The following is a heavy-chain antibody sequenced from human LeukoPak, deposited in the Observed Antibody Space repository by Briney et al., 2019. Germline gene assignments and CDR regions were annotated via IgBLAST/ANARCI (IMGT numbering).Heavy chain of an antibody. Sequence: PSETLSLTCTVSGGSISSGGYYWSWLRQHPGKGLEWIGYIYYSGSTYYNPSLKSRVTISVDTSKNQFSLKLSSVTAADTAVYYCARIGGSGSYGYYYYYMDVWGKGTTVTVSS. V-gene: IGHV4-31*03. CDR1: GGSISSGGYY. D-gene: IGHD3-10*01. CDR2: IYYSGST. J-gene: IGHJ6*03. CDR3: ARIGGSGSYGYYYYYMDV.